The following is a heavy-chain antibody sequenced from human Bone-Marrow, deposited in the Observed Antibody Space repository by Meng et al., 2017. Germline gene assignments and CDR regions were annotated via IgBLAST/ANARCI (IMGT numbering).Heavy chain of an antibody. J-gene: IGHJ5*02. Sequence: GSLRLSCAVYGGSFSGYYWSWIRQPPGKGLEWIGEINHSGSTNYNPSLKSRVTISVDTSKNQFSQKLSSVTAADTAVYYCARRKTTYYYGSGSYPNWFDPWGQGTLVTVSS. D-gene: IGHD3-10*01. CDR2: INHSGST. CDR3: ARRKTTYYYGSGSYPNWFDP. CDR1: GGSFSGYY. V-gene: IGHV4-34*01.